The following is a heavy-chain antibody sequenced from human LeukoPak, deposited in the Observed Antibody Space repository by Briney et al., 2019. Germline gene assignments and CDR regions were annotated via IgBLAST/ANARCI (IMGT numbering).Heavy chain of an antibody. CDR3: ALGYCSGGSCYYYYYGMDV. CDR1: GFTFSSYA. V-gene: IGHV3-23*01. CDR2: ISGSGGST. Sequence: GGSLRLSCAASGFTFSSYAMSWVRQAPGKGLEWVSAISGSGGSTYYADSVKGRFTISRDNAKNSLYLQMNSLRAEDTAVYYCALGYCSGGSCYYYYYGMDVWGQGTTVTVSS. J-gene: IGHJ6*02. D-gene: IGHD2-15*01.